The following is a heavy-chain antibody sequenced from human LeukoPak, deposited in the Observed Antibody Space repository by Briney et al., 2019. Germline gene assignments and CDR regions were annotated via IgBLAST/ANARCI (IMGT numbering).Heavy chain of an antibody. D-gene: IGHD3-22*01. CDR3: AKGSSGYFADL. Sequence: TGGSLRLSCAASGYILYNCGLIGVRQAPGKGLEWVSAISNDGGGTQYADFVEGRFTISRDNSKNTLFLQMSSLRAEDTALYYCAKGSSGYFADLWGQGTLVTVSS. CDR2: ISNDGGGT. J-gene: IGHJ5*02. CDR1: GYILYNCG. V-gene: IGHV3-23*01.